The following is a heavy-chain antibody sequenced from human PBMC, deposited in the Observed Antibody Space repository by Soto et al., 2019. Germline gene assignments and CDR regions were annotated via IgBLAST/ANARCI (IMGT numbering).Heavy chain of an antibody. CDR3: ARDLVVAATPPYYYYYGMDV. D-gene: IGHD2-15*01. CDR2: INPNSGGT. Sequence: GPSVKVSCKASGYTFTSYAMHWVRQAPGQRLEWMGWINPNSGGTNYAQKFQGWVTMTRDTSISTAYMELSRLRSDDTAVYYCARDLVVAATPPYYYYYGMDVWGQGTTVTVSS. J-gene: IGHJ6*02. CDR1: GYTFTSYA. V-gene: IGHV1-2*04.